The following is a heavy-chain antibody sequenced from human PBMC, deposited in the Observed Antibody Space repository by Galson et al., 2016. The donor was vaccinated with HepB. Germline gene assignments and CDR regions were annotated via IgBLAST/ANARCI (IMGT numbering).Heavy chain of an antibody. CDR3: AKVPTVTTMGYFDS. CDR2: VSATGHST. CDR1: GFTFNNYA. V-gene: IGHV3-23*01. Sequence: SLRLSCAASGFTFNNYAINWVRQAPGKGLEWVSVVSATGHSTYYADSVKGRFTISRDNSKNTVFLQMNKLRAEDTAVYYCAKVPTVTTMGYFDSWGQGTLVTVSS. J-gene: IGHJ4*02. D-gene: IGHD4-17*01.